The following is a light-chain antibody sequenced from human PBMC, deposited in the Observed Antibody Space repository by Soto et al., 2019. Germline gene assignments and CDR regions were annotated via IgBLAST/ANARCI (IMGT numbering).Light chain of an antibody. J-gene: IGKJ2*01. CDR3: QQYNSYPYT. V-gene: IGKV1-5*03. Sequence: DIQMTQSPSTLSASVGDRVTITCRASQSVSSWLAWYQQKPGKAPKLLIYKASSLESGVPSRFSGSGSGTEFTLTVSSLQPDDFATYYCQQYNSYPYTFGQGTKLEIK. CDR1: QSVSSW. CDR2: KAS.